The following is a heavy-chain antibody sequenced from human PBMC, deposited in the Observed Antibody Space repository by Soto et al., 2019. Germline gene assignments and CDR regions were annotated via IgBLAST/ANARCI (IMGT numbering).Heavy chain of an antibody. CDR1: GGSISSGDYY. D-gene: IGHD1-1*01. J-gene: IGHJ5*02. CDR3: TTAPRGYFGPSDP. Sequence: PSETLSLTCTVSGGSISSGDYYWSWIRQPPGKGLEWIGYIYYSGSTYYNPSLKSRVTISVDTSKNQFSLKLSSVTAADTAVYYCTTAPRGYFGPSDPWGQGTLVTVSS. CDR2: IYYSGST. V-gene: IGHV4-30-4*01.